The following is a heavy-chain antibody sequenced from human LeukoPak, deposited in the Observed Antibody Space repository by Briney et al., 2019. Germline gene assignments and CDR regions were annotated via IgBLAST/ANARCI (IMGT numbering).Heavy chain of an antibody. Sequence: ASVKVSCKASGYTFTGYYMHWVRQAPGQGLEWMGWINPNSGGTNYAQKFQGRVTMTRDTSISTAYMELSRLRSDDTAVYYCARSPRRDHSVHFDYWGQGTLVTVSS. CDR3: ARSPRRDHSVHFDY. J-gene: IGHJ4*02. CDR2: INPNSGGT. D-gene: IGHD4-11*01. V-gene: IGHV1-2*02. CDR1: GYTFTGYY.